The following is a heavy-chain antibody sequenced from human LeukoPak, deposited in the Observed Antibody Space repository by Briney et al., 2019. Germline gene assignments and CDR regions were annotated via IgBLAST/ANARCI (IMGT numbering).Heavy chain of an antibody. D-gene: IGHD3-3*01. V-gene: IGHV3-21*01. CDR1: GFTFSSYS. CDR2: ISSSSSYI. Sequence: GGSLRLSCAASGFTFSSYSMNWVRQAPGKGLEWVSSISSSSSYIYYADSVKGRFTISRDNAKNSLYLQMNSLRAEDTAVYYCARDLVDYYDLWSGYYMGWFDPWGQGTLVTV. J-gene: IGHJ5*02. CDR3: ARDLVDYYDLWSGYYMGWFDP.